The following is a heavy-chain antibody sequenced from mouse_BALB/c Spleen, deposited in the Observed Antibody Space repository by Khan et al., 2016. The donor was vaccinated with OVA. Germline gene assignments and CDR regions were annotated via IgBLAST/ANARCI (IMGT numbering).Heavy chain of an antibody. D-gene: IGHD2-10*01. V-gene: IGHV9-3-1*01. CDR1: GYTFTNYG. J-gene: IGHJ4*01. CDR3: ARPPYFSYTLDH. Sequence: QIQLVQSGPELKKPGETVKISCKASGYTFTNYGMNWVKQSPGKALKWMGWINTYTGEPTYADDFKGRFAFSLETSASTAYLQINNLKNEDTATYDYARPPYFSYTLDHWGQGTSVTVSS. CDR2: INTYTGEP.